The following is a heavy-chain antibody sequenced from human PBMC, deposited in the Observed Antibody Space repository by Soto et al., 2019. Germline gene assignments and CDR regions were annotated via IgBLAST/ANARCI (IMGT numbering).Heavy chain of an antibody. CDR3: ARDRGNFDY. V-gene: IGHV4-61*08. Sequence: PSETLSVTCTVAGGSVISGGYYWRWNRQPPGKGLEWIGYIYYSGNTNYNPSLKSRVTMSVDTSKNQFSLRLSSVTAADTAVYYCARDRGNFDYWGQGTLVTVSS. CDR2: IYYSGNT. CDR1: GGSVISGGYY. J-gene: IGHJ4*02.